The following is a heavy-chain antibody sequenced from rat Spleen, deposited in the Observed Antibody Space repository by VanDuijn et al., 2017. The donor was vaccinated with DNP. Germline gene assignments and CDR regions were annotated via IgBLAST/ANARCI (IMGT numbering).Heavy chain of an antibody. CDR1: GFSFSDYY. CDR3: ARWSSSHWYFDF. CDR2: ISYDGGST. D-gene: IGHD1-2*01. V-gene: IGHV5-22*01. J-gene: IGHJ1*01. Sequence: EVQLVESGGGLVQPGGSLKLSCAASGFSFSDYYMAWVRQAPTKGLDWVAYISYDGGSTYNGDSVKGRFTISRDNAKNTLYLQMDSLRSDDTATYYCARWSSSHWYFDFWGPGTMVTVSS.